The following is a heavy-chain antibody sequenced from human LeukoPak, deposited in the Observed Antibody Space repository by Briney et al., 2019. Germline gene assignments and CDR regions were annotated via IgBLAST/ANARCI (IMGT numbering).Heavy chain of an antibody. CDR3: ARDRAFSTSWDFDY. CDR1: GFTFSSYS. CDR2: ISRRSYI. D-gene: IGHD2-2*01. V-gene: IGHV3-21*01. Sequence: GGSLRLSCAASGFTFSSYSMNWVRQAPGKGLEWVSSISRRSYIYYADSVKGRFTISRDNAKNSLYLQMNSLRAEDTAVYYCARDRAFSTSWDFDYWGQGTLVSLSS. J-gene: IGHJ4*02.